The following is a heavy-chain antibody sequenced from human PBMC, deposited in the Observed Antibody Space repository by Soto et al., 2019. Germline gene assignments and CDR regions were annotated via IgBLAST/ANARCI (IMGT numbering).Heavy chain of an antibody. CDR3: ATLGHCSGGSCSDY. J-gene: IGHJ4*02. CDR1: GFTFSNYG. CDR2: ISYDGSNK. Sequence: QVQLVESGGGVVQPGRSLRVSCAASGFTFSNYGMHWVRQAPGKGLEWVAVISYDGSNKYYADSVKGRFTISRDNSKNTLYLQMNSLRAEYTAVYYCATLGHCSGGSCSDYWGQGTLVTVSS. V-gene: IGHV3-30*03. D-gene: IGHD2-15*01.